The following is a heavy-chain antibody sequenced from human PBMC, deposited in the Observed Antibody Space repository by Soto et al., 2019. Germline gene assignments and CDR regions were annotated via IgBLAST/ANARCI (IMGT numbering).Heavy chain of an antibody. CDR2: ISGSGDST. V-gene: IGHV3-23*01. D-gene: IGHD2-15*01. CDR1: GFTFSSYA. J-gene: IGHJ4*02. CDR3: EKSDIVVVVAATLVN. Sequence: GGSLRLSCAASGFTFSSYAMNWVRQAPGKGLEWVSAISGSGDSTFYADSVKGRFTISRDNPKNTLYLQMNSLRDEDTAVYYCEKSDIVVVVAATLVNWGPGTLVTVSS.